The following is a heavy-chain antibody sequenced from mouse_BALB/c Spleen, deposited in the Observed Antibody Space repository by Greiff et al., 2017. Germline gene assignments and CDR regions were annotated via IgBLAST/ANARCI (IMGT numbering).Heavy chain of an antibody. CDR3: VREGGWLLPLAY. V-gene: IGHV10S3*01. D-gene: IGHD2-3*01. CDR2: IRSKSNNYAT. J-gene: IGHJ3*01. Sequence: EVKLVETGGGLVQPKGSLKLSCAASGFTFNTNAMNWVRQAPGKGLEWVARIRSKSNNYATYYADSVKDRFTISRDDSQSMLYLQMNNLKTEDTAMYYCVREGGWLLPLAYWGQGTLVTVSA. CDR1: GFTFNTNA.